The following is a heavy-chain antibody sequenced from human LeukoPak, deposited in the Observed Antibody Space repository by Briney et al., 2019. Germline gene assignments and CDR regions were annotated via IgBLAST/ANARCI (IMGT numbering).Heavy chain of an antibody. CDR1: GGTFSSYA. CDR2: IIPIFGTA. Sequence: SVKVSCKASGGTFSSYAISWVRQAPGQGLEWMGRIIPIFGTANYAHTFQGRVTITTDESTSTAYMELSSLRSEDTAVYYCARSSLLWFGELSDAVDYWGQGTLVTVSS. V-gene: IGHV1-69*05. J-gene: IGHJ4*02. D-gene: IGHD3-10*01. CDR3: ARSSLLWFGELSDAVDY.